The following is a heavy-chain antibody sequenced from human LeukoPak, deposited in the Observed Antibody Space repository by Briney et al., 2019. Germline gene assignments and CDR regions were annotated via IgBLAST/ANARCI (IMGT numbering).Heavy chain of an antibody. CDR1: GYSFTSYW. D-gene: IGHD2-2*01. CDR3: ARAERYCSSTSCYHYGMDV. J-gene: IGHJ6*02. CDR2: IYPGDSDT. V-gene: IGHV5-51*01. Sequence: GASLKISFKGSGYSFTSYWIGWVRQMPGKGLEWMGIIYPGDSDTRYSPSFQGQVTISADKSISTAYLQWSSLKASDTAMYYCARAERYCSSTSCYHYGMDVWGQGTTVTVS.